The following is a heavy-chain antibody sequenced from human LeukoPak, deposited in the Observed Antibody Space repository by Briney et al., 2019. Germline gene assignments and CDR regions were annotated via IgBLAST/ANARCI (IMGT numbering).Heavy chain of an antibody. CDR2: IYYSGST. J-gene: IGHJ4*02. V-gene: IGHV4-59*08. D-gene: IGHD7-27*01. CDR3: ARNEDWGFLNY. CDR1: GGSISSYY. Sequence: PSETLSLTCTVSGGSISSYYWSWIRQPPGKGLEWIGYIYYSGSTNYSPSLKSRATISVDTSKSQFSLKLSSLTAADTAVYYCARNEDWGFLNYWGQGTLVTVSS.